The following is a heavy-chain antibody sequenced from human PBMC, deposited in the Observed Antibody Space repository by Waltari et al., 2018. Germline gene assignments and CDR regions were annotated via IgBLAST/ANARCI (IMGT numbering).Heavy chain of an antibody. CDR2: IIPIFGTA. CDR1: GGTFSSYA. Sequence: QVQLVQSGAEVKKPGSSVKVSCKASGGTFSSYALSWVRQYPGQGIEWMGGIIPIFGTANYAQKFQGRVTITADKSTSTAYMELSSLRSEDTAVYYCARELRARRMDPAYYYYMDVWGKGTTVTVSS. D-gene: IGHD2-2*03. J-gene: IGHJ6*03. CDR3: ARELRARRMDPAYYYYMDV. V-gene: IGHV1-69*14.